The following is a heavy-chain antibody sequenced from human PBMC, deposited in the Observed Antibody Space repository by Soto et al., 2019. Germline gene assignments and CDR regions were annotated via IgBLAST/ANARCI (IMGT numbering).Heavy chain of an antibody. Sequence: QVQLVQSGAEVKKPGATVKVSCKASGYIVTSFGINWVRQAPGQGLEWMGCISEYGDSNYSEKIQDRVSLTTDTYTNTAYMELGGLGSDYSGVYYCARGGGAYDVWGQGTKITVSS. J-gene: IGHJ3*01. V-gene: IGHV1-18*01. CDR2: ISEYGDS. CDR1: GYIVTSFG. CDR3: ARGGGAYDV.